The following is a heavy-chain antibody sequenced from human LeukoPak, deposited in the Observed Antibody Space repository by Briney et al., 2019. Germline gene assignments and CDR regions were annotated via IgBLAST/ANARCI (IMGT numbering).Heavy chain of an antibody. CDR1: GGTFSSYA. V-gene: IGHV1-69*06. CDR2: IIPIFGTA. J-gene: IGHJ4*02. CDR3: ASEIVVAEGDY. Sequence: SVKVSCKASGGTFSSYAISWVRQAPGQGLEWMGGIIPIFGTANYAQKFQGRVTITADKSTSTAYMELSSLRSEDTAVYYCASEIVVAEGDYWGQGTLVTVSS. D-gene: IGHD3-22*01.